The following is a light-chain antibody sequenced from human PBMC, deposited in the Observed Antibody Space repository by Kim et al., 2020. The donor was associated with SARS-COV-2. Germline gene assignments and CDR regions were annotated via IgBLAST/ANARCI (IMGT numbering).Light chain of an antibody. J-gene: IGKJ1*01. Sequence: DIQMTQSPSSLSASIGDRVTITCRASQGISNFLAWYQQRPGKVPKLLIDAASTVQSGVPSRFSGSGSGTDFTLTISTLQPEDVATYYCQKYNSVPQPFGQGTKVDIK. CDR1: QGISNF. CDR2: AAS. V-gene: IGKV1-27*01. CDR3: QKYNSVPQP.